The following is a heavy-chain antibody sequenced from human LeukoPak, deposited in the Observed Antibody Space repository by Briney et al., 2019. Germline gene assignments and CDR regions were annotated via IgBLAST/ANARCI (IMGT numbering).Heavy chain of an antibody. CDR2: ISGSGGST. J-gene: IGHJ4*02. V-gene: IGHV3-23*01. D-gene: IGHD1-1*01. CDR3: AKDRSDWNAMDY. CDR1: GFTFSIYS. Sequence: GGSLRLSCAASGFTFSIYSMSWVRQAPGKGLEWVSTISGSGGSTYYADSVKGRFTISRDNSKNTLYLQMNSLRAEDTAVYYCAKDRSDWNAMDYWGQGTLVTVSS.